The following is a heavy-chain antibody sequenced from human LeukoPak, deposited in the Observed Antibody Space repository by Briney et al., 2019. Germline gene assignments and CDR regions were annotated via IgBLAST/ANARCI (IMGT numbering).Heavy chain of an antibody. CDR3: ARAPYYYDSSGPGGY. J-gene: IGHJ4*02. Sequence: ASVKVSCKASGYTFTGYYMHWVRQAPGQGLEWMGWINPNSGGTNYAQKFQGRVTMTRDTSISTAYMELSRLRSDDTAVYYCARAPYYYDSSGPGGYWGQGTLVTVSS. CDR2: INPNSGGT. D-gene: IGHD3-22*01. V-gene: IGHV1-2*02. CDR1: GYTFTGYY.